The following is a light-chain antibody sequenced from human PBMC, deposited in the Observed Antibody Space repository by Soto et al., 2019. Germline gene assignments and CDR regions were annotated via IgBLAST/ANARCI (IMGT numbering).Light chain of an antibody. Sequence: QSVLTQPASVSGSPGQSITISCTGTSSDVGGYNYVSWYQQHPGKAPKLMIYEVDNRPSGVSNRFSASKSGNTASLTISGLQAEDEADYYCSSYTTTSSLVVFGGGTQLTVL. CDR1: SSDVGGYNY. CDR3: SSYTTTSSLVV. J-gene: IGLJ2*01. CDR2: EVD. V-gene: IGLV2-14*01.